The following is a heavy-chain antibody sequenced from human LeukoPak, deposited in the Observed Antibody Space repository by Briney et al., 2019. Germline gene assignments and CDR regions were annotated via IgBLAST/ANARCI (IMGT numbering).Heavy chain of an antibody. CDR2: IDYSGGAA. D-gene: IGHD4-17*01. CDR1: GFTFSSYA. CDR3: AKISTVSSNFDY. V-gene: IGHV3-23*01. Sequence: HPGGSLRLSCSASGFTFSSYAMGWVRQAPGKGLEWVSSIDYSGGAAYSADSVKGRFTISRDNSKSTLYLQMNSLRAEDTALYSCAKISTVSSNFDYGGQGTLVTVSS. J-gene: IGHJ4*02.